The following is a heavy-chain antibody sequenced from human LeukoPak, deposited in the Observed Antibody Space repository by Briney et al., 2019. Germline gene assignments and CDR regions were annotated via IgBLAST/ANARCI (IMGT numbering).Heavy chain of an antibody. Sequence: PSETLSLTCTVSGGSISSYYWSWIRQPAGKGLEWIGRIYTSGSTNYNPSLKSRVTMSVDTSKNQFSLKLSSVTAADTAVYYCARDQYSSSSEYWFDPWGQGTLVTVSS. CDR3: ARDQYSSSSEYWFDP. J-gene: IGHJ5*02. CDR1: GGSISSYY. V-gene: IGHV4-4*07. CDR2: IYTSGST. D-gene: IGHD6-6*01.